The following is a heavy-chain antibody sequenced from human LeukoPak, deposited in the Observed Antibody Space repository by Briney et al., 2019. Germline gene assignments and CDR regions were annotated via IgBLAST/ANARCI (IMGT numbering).Heavy chain of an antibody. Sequence: ASVKVSCKASGYTFTSYDINWVRQATGQGLEWMGWMNPNSGNTGYAQKFQGRVTMTRNTSISTAYMELSSLRSEDTAVYYCARGHYYYDSSGSPLFDYWGQGTLVTVSS. CDR3: ARGHYYYDSSGSPLFDY. CDR1: GYTFTSYD. CDR2: MNPNSGNT. V-gene: IGHV1-8*01. D-gene: IGHD3-22*01. J-gene: IGHJ4*02.